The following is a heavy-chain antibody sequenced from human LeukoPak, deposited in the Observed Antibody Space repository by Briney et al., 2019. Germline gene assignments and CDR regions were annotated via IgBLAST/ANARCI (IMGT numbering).Heavy chain of an antibody. V-gene: IGHV3-66*02. CDR1: GFTVSSNY. CDR3: AADYYYGMDI. Sequence: GGSLRLSCAASGFTVSSNYMNWVRQAPGKGLEWVSVTYNGGSTYYADSVKGRFTVSRDTSKNTLYLQMNSLRAEDTAVCYCAADYYYGMDIWGQGTTVTVSS. CDR2: TYNGGST. J-gene: IGHJ6*02.